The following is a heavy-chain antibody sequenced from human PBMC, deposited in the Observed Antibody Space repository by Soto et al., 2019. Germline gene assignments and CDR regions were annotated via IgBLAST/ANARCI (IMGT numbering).Heavy chain of an antibody. CDR3: ARVLGYCSSTSCYTGNDY. Sequence: SVKVSCKASRGTFSSYAISWVRQAPGQGLEWMGGIIPIFCTANYAQKFQGRVTITADESTSTAYMELSSLRTEDTAVYYCARVLGYCSSTSCYTGNDYWGQGTLVTVSS. V-gene: IGHV1-69*13. CDR2: IIPIFCTA. D-gene: IGHD2-2*02. J-gene: IGHJ4*02. CDR1: RGTFSSYA.